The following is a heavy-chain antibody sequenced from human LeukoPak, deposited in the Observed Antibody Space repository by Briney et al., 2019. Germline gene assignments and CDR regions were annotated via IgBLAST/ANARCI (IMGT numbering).Heavy chain of an antibody. D-gene: IGHD3-22*01. CDR3: AREGYYYDSSGYTRYYYYGMDV. CDR2: IHTSGST. V-gene: IGHV4-61*02. Sequence: SETLSLTCTVSGGSISSGSYYWSWIRQPAGKGLEWIGRIHTSGSTNYNPSLKSRVTISVDTSKNQFSLKLSSVTAADTAVYYCAREGYYYDSSGYTRYYYYGMDVWGQGTTVTVSS. J-gene: IGHJ6*02. CDR1: GGSISSGSYY.